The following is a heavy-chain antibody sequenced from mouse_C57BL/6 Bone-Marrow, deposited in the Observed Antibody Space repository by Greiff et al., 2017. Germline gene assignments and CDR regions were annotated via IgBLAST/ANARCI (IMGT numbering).Heavy chain of an antibody. CDR3: ARRDWGFAY. CDR1: GFTFSDYG. D-gene: IGHD4-1*01. J-gene: IGHJ3*01. CDR2: ISNLAYSI. Sequence: EVKLMESGGGLVQPGGSLKLSCAASGFTFSDYGMAWVRQAPRKGPEWVAFISNLAYSIYCADTVTGRFTISRENAKNTLYLEMSSLRSEDTAMYYCARRDWGFAYWGQGTLVTVSA. V-gene: IGHV5-15*01.